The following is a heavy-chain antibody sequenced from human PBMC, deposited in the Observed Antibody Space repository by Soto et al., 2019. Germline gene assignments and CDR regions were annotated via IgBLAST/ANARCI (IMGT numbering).Heavy chain of an antibody. D-gene: IGHD1-20*01. CDR1: GFTFSGYG. V-gene: IGHV3-33*01. Sequence: GSLRLSCAASGFTFSGYGMHWVRQAPGKGLEWVAVIWYDGSNRYYADSVKGRFTISRDNSKYTLDLQMNSLTAEDTAVYYCARINLPMGVPGIPALDYWGQGTLVTVSS. CDR2: IWYDGSNR. CDR3: ARINLPMGVPGIPALDY. J-gene: IGHJ4*02.